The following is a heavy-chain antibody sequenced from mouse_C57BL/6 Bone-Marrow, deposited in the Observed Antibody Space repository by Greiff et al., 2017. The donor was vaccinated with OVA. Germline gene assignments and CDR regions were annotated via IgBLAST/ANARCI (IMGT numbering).Heavy chain of an antibody. D-gene: IGHD2-3*01. Sequence: EVKLVESEGGLVQPGSSMKLSCTASGFTFSDYYMAWVRQVPEKGLEWVANINYDGSSTYYLDSLKSRFILSRDNAKNILYLQMSSLKSEDTATYYCARELCYDGAPYFDYWGQGTTLTVSS. CDR3: ARELCYDGAPYFDY. V-gene: IGHV5-16*01. CDR1: GFTFSDYY. CDR2: INYDGSST. J-gene: IGHJ2*01.